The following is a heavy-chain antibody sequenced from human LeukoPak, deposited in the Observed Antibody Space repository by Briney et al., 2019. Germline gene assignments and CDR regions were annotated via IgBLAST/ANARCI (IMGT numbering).Heavy chain of an antibody. Sequence: GGSLRLSCAASGFTFSSYAMSWVRQAPGEGLEWVAVISYDGSNKYYADSVKGRFTISRDNSKNTLYLQMNSLRAEDTAVYYCARGLLQERAFDIWGQGTMVTVSS. J-gene: IGHJ3*02. CDR3: ARGLLQERAFDI. V-gene: IGHV3-30-3*01. D-gene: IGHD3-22*01. CDR1: GFTFSSYA. CDR2: ISYDGSNK.